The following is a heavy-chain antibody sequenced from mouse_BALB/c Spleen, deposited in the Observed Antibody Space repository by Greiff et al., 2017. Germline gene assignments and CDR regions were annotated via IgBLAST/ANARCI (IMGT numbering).Heavy chain of an antibody. CDR2: IDPANGNT. CDR3: AWLLRNYAMDY. CDR1: GFNIKDTY. J-gene: IGHJ4*01. D-gene: IGHD2-3*01. V-gene: IGHV14-3*02. Sequence: EVKLMESGAELVKPGASVKLSCTASGFNIKDTYMHWVKQRPEQGLEWIGRIDPANGNTKYDPKFQGKATITADTSSNTAYMQLSSLTSEDSAVYYCAWLLRNYAMDYWGQGTSVTVSS.